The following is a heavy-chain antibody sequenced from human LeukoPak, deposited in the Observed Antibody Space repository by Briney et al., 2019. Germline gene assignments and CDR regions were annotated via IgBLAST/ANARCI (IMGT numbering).Heavy chain of an antibody. V-gene: IGHV3-74*01. CDR3: ARVRSSGWSYFDY. J-gene: IGHJ4*02. D-gene: IGHD6-19*01. CDR1: GFTVSSYW. Sequence: GGSLRLSCAASGFTVSSYWMHWVRQGPGKGLVWVSRIKSDGNTSYADSVKGRFTISRDNAKNTLYLQMNSLRAEDTAVYYCARVRSSGWSYFDYWGQGTLVTVSS. CDR2: IKSDGNT.